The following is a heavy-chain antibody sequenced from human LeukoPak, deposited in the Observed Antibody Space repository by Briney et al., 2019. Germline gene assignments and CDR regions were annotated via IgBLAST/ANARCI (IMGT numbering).Heavy chain of an antibody. V-gene: IGHV3-23*01. Sequence: GGSLRLSCLTSGFTLSTNAMSWVRQAPGKGLEWISGISGSGASTYYADSVKGRFTISRDGSRNTLYLQMNSLRGDDTAVYYCAKDVGKWESLHFFDYWGQGTLVTVSS. D-gene: IGHD1-26*01. CDR1: GFTLSTNA. CDR3: AKDVGKWESLHFFDY. CDR2: ISGSGAST. J-gene: IGHJ4*02.